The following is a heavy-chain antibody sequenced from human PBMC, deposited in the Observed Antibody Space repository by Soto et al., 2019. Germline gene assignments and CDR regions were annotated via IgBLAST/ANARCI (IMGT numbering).Heavy chain of an antibody. V-gene: IGHV1-69*12. D-gene: IGHD4-17*01. CDR1: GGTFSSYA. Sequence: QVQLVQSGAEVKKPGSSVKVSCKASGGTFSSYAISWVRQAPGQGREWMGGIIPICGTANYAQKFQGRVTITADESTSTAYMELSGLRSEDTAVYYCARHCGGSHFDYWGQGTLVTVSS. CDR2: IIPICGTA. CDR3: ARHCGGSHFDY. J-gene: IGHJ4*02.